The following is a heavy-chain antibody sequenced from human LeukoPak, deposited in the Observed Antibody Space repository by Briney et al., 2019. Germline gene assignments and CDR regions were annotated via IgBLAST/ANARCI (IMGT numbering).Heavy chain of an antibody. D-gene: IGHD3-10*01. CDR1: GGTFSSYG. Sequence: GASVKVSCKAYGGTFSSYGINWVRQAPGQRLQWMGGIIPMAGTPNYAQKFQGRVTITADESTRTAYMELSRLRSEDTAVHYCARAPEGGIYGSGVCEVWGQGTVVTVSS. CDR2: IIPMAGTP. CDR3: ARAPEGGIYGSGVCEV. J-gene: IGHJ3*01. V-gene: IGHV1-69*13.